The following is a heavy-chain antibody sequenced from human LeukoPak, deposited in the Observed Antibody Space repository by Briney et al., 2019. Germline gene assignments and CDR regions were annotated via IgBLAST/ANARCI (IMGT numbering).Heavy chain of an antibody. CDR3: ARRGDSPMIGDH. CDR2: LSNTGNI. Sequence: GGSLRLSCAASGFTFSSYGMNWVRQAAGKGLEWLSYLSNTGNIHYAQSVKGRFTISRDNAKGSLYLQMDGLRAEDTAVYYCARRGDSPMIGDHWGQGILVTVAS. D-gene: IGHD3-10*02. J-gene: IGHJ4*02. V-gene: IGHV3-48*01. CDR1: GFTFSSYG.